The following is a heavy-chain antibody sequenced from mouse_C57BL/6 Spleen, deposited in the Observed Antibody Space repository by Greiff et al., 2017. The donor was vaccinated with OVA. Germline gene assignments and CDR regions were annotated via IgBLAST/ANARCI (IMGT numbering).Heavy chain of an antibody. CDR3: ARGVYDGYHAMDY. D-gene: IGHD2-3*01. CDR2: ISSGSSTI. CDR1: GFTFSDYG. Sequence: EVHLVESGGGLVKPGGSLKLSCAASGFTFSDYGMHWVRQAPEKGLEWVAYISSGSSTIYYADTVKGRFTISRDNAKNTLFLQMTSLRSEDTAMYYCARGVYDGYHAMDYWGQGTSVTVSS. J-gene: IGHJ4*01. V-gene: IGHV5-17*01.